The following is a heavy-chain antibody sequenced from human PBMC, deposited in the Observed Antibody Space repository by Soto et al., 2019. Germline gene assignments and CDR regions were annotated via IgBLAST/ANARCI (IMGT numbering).Heavy chain of an antibody. CDR2: ISYDGSNK. CDR3: AKDLNYYDSSG. Sequence: QVQLVESGGGVVQPGRSLRLSCAASGFTFSSYGMHWVRQAPGKGLEWVAVISYDGSNKYYADSVKGRFTISRDNSKNTLYLQMNSLRAKDTAVYYCAKDLNYYDSSGWGQGTLVTVSS. D-gene: IGHD3-22*01. CDR1: GFTFSSYG. J-gene: IGHJ4*02. V-gene: IGHV3-30*18.